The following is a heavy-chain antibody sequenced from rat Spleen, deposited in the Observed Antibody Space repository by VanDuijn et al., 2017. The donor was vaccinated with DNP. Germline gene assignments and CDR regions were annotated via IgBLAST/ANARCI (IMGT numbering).Heavy chain of an antibody. V-gene: IGHV5-7*01. CDR2: ISSDGGST. J-gene: IGHJ2*01. Sequence: EVQLVESGGGLVQPGRSLKLSCAASGFIFSDYNMAWVRQAPKKGLEWIASISSDGGSTSYSDSVKGRFTVSRDNAKSTLYLQMDSLRSEDTATYYCARPDHWGQGVMVTVSS. CDR1: GFIFSDYN. CDR3: ARPDH.